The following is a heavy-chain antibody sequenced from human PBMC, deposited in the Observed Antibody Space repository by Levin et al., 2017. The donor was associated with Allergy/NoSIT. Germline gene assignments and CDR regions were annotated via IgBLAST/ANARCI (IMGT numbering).Heavy chain of an antibody. Sequence: SSETLSLTCTVSGGSISSYYWSWIRQPPGKGLEWIGYIYYSGSTNYNPSLKSRVTISVDTSKNQFSLKLSSVTAADTAVYYCARGLTAAAGMIDPWGQGTLVTVSS. V-gene: IGHV4-59*01. J-gene: IGHJ5*02. CDR1: GGSISSYY. D-gene: IGHD6-13*01. CDR3: ARGLTAAAGMIDP. CDR2: IYYSGST.